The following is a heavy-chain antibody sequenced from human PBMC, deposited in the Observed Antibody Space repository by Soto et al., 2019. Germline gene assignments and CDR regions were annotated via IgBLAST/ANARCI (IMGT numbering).Heavy chain of an antibody. CDR3: ARAFTYYYDSSGPAAVDAFDI. J-gene: IGHJ3*02. V-gene: IGHV6-1*01. CDR1: EDRVSTTSAA. CDR2: TYYRSKWYN. Sequence: PSQSLPLTCAISEDRVSTTSAAWNWIRQSPSRGIEWLGRTYYRSKWYNDYAVSVKSRITINPDTSMNQFSLQLNSVTPEDTAVYYCARAFTYYYDSSGPAAVDAFDIWGQGTMVTVSS. D-gene: IGHD3-22*01.